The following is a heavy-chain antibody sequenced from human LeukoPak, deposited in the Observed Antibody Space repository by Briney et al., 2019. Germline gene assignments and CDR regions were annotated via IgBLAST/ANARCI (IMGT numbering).Heavy chain of an antibody. J-gene: IGHJ4*02. CDR3: ATDKGYHYY. D-gene: IGHD5-12*01. V-gene: IGHV4-34*01. Sequence: SETLSLTCAVYGGSFSGYYWSWIRQPPGKGLEWIGEINHSGSTNYNPSLKSRVTISVDTSKNQVSLNLDSVTAADTAVYYCATDKGYHYYWGQGTLVTVSS. CDR1: GGSFSGYY. CDR2: INHSGST.